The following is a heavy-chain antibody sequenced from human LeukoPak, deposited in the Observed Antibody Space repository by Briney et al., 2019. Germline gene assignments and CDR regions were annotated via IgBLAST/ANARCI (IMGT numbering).Heavy chain of an antibody. CDR2: INSDGSST. Sequence: GGSLRLSCAASGFTFSSYWMHWVRQAPGKGLVWVSRINSDGSSTNYADSVKGRFTISRDNAKNTLYLQVKSLRAEDTAVYYCARGPSGWGSLDSWGQGTLVTVSS. J-gene: IGHJ4*02. CDR1: GFTFSSYW. D-gene: IGHD7-27*01. CDR3: ARGPSGWGSLDS. V-gene: IGHV3-74*01.